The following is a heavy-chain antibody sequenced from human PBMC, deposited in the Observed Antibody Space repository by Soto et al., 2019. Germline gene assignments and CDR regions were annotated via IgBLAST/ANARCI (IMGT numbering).Heavy chain of an antibody. CDR1: GFTFRYHG. J-gene: IGHJ5*02. V-gene: IGHV3-30*18. D-gene: IGHD3-10*01. Sequence: QVQLVESGGGVVQPGRSLRLSCEASGFTFRYHGMHWVRQAPGKGLEWVTFTSYDGNTKVYADSVKGRFTISRANSRNPLYLHINSLRVEDTAVYYCANEIGFPDPRFGDTDSFDPWGQGALVTVSS. CDR2: TSYDGNTK. CDR3: ANEIGFPDPRFGDTDSFDP.